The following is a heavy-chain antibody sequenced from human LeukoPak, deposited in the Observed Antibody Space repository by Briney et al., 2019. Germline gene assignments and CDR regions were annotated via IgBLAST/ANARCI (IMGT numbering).Heavy chain of an antibody. Sequence: ASVKVSCKASGYTFTSYYLHWVRQAPGQGLEWMGWINPNSGGSNYVQKFQGRVTMTRDTSISTAYMELSRLRSDDTAVHYCARDPGLKGSYWYFDLWGRGTLVTV. V-gene: IGHV1-2*02. J-gene: IGHJ2*01. D-gene: IGHD1-26*01. CDR2: INPNSGGS. CDR3: ARDPGLKGSYWYFDL. CDR1: GYTFTSYY.